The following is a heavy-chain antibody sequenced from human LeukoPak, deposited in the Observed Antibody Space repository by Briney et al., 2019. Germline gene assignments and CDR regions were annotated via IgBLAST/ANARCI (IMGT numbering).Heavy chain of an antibody. CDR3: ARRRLGLLYFFDY. V-gene: IGHV4-39*01. Sequence: SETLSLTCCVSGDSISSTSYYWAWIRQPPGKGLEWIGSIYYSGNTYYNPSLKSRVTISADASKNQFSLELSSVTAADTAIYYCARRRLGLLYFFDYWGQGTLVTVSS. J-gene: IGHJ4*02. CDR1: GDSISSTSYY. CDR2: IYYSGNT. D-gene: IGHD2-2*01.